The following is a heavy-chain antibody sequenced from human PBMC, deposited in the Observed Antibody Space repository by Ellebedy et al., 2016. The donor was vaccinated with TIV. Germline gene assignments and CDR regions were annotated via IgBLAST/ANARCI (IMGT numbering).Heavy chain of an antibody. Sequence: GESLKISCAASGFTFSSYGMHWVRQAPGKGLEWVAVIWYDGSNKYYADSVKGRFTISRDNSKNTLYLQMNSLRAEDTAVYYCARARVVVAADDAFDIWGQGTMVTVSS. CDR1: GFTFSSYG. CDR2: IWYDGSNK. J-gene: IGHJ3*02. V-gene: IGHV3-33*01. D-gene: IGHD2-15*01. CDR3: ARARVVVAADDAFDI.